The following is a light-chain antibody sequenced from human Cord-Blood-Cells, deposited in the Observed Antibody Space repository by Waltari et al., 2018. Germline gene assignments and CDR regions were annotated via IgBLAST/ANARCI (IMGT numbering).Light chain of an antibody. V-gene: IGKV3-11*01. CDR3: QQRSNWPPFT. CDR1: QSVSSY. J-gene: IGKJ3*01. Sequence: EIVLTQSPATLSFSPGERATLSCRASQSVSSYLAWYQQTPGQAPRLLIYDASNRATGIPARFSGSGSGTDFTLTISSLEPEDFAVYYCQQRSNWPPFTFGPGTKVDIK. CDR2: DAS.